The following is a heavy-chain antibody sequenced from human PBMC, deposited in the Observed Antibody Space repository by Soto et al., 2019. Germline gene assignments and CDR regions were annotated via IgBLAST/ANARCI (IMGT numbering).Heavy chain of an antibody. CDR1: GFTFSSYG. CDR3: ARGISAAATPGDY. J-gene: IGHJ4*02. D-gene: IGHD6-13*01. Sequence: QVQLVESGGGVVQPGRSLRLSCAASGFTFSSYGMHWFRQAPGKGLEWVAVISYDGSNKYYADSVKGRFTISRDNSKNTLYLQMNSLRAEDTAVYYCARGISAAATPGDYWGQGTLVTVSS. CDR2: ISYDGSNK. V-gene: IGHV3-30*03.